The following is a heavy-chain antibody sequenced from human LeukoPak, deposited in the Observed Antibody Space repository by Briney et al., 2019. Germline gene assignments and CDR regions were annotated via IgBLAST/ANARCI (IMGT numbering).Heavy chain of an antibody. CDR3: ARGDNSYGYSY. CDR2: INHSGST. Sequence: PSETLSLTCAVYGGSFSGYYWSWIRQPPGKGLEWIGEINHSGSTNYNPSLKSRVTISVDTSKNQFSLKLSSVTAADTTVYYCARGDNSYGYSYWGQGTLVTVFS. V-gene: IGHV4-34*01. J-gene: IGHJ4*02. CDR1: GGSFSGYY. D-gene: IGHD5-18*01.